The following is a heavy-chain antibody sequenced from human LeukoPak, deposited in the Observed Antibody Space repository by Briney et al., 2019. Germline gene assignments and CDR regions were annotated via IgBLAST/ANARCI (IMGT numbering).Heavy chain of an antibody. CDR1: GYTLTELS. D-gene: IGHD3-16*02. Sequence: ASLKVSCKVSGYTLTELSMHWVRQAPGKGLEWMGGFDPEDGETIYAQKFQGRVTMTEDTSTDTAYMELSSLRSEDTAVYYCATEGYDYVWGSYRYPTNFDYWGQGTLVTVSS. CDR3: ATEGYDYVWGSYRYPTNFDY. CDR2: FDPEDGET. V-gene: IGHV1-24*01. J-gene: IGHJ4*02.